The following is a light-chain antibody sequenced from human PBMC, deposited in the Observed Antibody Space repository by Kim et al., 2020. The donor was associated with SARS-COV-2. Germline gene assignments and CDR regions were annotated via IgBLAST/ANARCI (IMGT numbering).Light chain of an antibody. CDR3: QQRSNRLIT. J-gene: IGKJ5*01. Sequence: WSPGERVTLTCRASQSVTSYLTWYQQKPGQAPRLLIYDKSSRHSGIPSRFSGSGSGTDFTLTISSLEPEDFAVYYCQQRSNRLITFGQGTRLDIK. CDR1: QSVTSY. V-gene: IGKV3-11*01. CDR2: DKS.